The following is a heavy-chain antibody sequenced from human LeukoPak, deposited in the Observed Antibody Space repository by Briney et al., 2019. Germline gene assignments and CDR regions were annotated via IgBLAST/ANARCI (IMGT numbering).Heavy chain of an antibody. D-gene: IGHD5-12*01. CDR1: GFTFSSYA. V-gene: IGHV3-30-3*01. Sequence: PGGSLRLSCAASGFTFSSYAMHWVRQAPGKGLEWVAVISYDGSNKYYADSVKGRFTISRDNAKNSLYLQMNSLRAEDTAVYYCARESSSGYSGYDPVAFDYWGQGTLVTVSS. CDR3: ARESSSGYSGYDPVAFDY. CDR2: ISYDGSNK. J-gene: IGHJ4*02.